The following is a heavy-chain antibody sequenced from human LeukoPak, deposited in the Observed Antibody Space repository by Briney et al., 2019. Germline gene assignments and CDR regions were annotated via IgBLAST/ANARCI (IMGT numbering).Heavy chain of an antibody. D-gene: IGHD5-24*01. V-gene: IGHV3-23*01. CDR2: ISGSGGST. CDR3: AKDLLREMATITAPYYFDY. J-gene: IGHJ4*02. Sequence: GGSLRLSCAASGFTLSSYGMHWVRQAPGKGLEWVSAISGSGGSTYYADSVKGRFTISRDNSKNTLYLQMNSLRAEDTAVYYCAKDLLREMATITAPYYFDYWGQGTLVTVSS. CDR1: GFTLSSYG.